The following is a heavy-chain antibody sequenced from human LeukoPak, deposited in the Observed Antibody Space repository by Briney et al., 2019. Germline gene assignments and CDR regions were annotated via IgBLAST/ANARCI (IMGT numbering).Heavy chain of an antibody. CDR2: IYHSGST. D-gene: IGHD3-16*01. V-gene: IGHV4-30-2*01. CDR1: GGSISSGTYS. J-gene: IGHJ5*02. Sequence: PSETLSLTCGVSGGSISSGTYSWSWIRQPPGKGLEWIGYIYHSGSTYYNPSLESRVTIPVDRSKNQFSLKLSSVTAADTAVYYCARDPGDYHNWFDPWGQGTLVTVSS. CDR3: ARDPGDYHNWFDP.